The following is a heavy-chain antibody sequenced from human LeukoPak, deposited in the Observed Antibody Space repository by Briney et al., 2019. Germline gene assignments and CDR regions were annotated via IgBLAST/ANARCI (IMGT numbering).Heavy chain of an antibody. J-gene: IGHJ4*02. CDR2: IKQDGSEK. Sequence: GGSLRLSCAASGFTFSSYWMSWVRQAPGKGLEWVANIKQDGSEKYYVDSVKGRFTISRDNAKNSLYLRMNSLRAEDTAVYYCAREHPYNYDYVWGSFRYYFDYWGQGTLVTVSS. CDR1: GFTFSSYW. CDR3: AREHPYNYDYVWGSFRYYFDY. D-gene: IGHD3-16*02. V-gene: IGHV3-7*01.